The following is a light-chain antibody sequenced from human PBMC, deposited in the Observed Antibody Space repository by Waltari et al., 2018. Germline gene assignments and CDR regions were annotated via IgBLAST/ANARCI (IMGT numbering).Light chain of an antibody. CDR2: LGS. Sequence: DIVMTQSPLSLPVTPGEPASISCRSSQSLLHSNGYNYLDWYLQKPGQSPQLLIYLGSTRASGVPDRFSGSGSGTDFTLKISRVEAEDVGVYYCMQALQTPWTFGLGTKVEIK. V-gene: IGKV2-28*01. CDR3: MQALQTPWT. J-gene: IGKJ1*01. CDR1: QSLLHSNGYNY.